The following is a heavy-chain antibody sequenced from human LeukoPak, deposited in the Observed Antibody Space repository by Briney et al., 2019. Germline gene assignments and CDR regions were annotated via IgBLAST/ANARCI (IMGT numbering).Heavy chain of an antibody. V-gene: IGHV3-21*01. D-gene: IGHD3-22*01. J-gene: IGHJ4*02. CDR2: ISSSSSYI. CDR3: ARGYYDSSGYYDY. CDR1: GFTVSSYS. Sequence: GGSLRLSCAASGFTVSSYSMNWVRQAPGKGLEWGSSISSSSSYIYYADSVKGRFTISRDNAKNSLYLQMNSLRAEDTAVYYCARGYYDSSGYYDYWGQGTLVTVSS.